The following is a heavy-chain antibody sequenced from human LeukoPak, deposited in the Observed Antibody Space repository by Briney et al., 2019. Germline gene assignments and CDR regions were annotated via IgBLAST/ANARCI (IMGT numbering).Heavy chain of an antibody. Sequence: GGSLRLSCAASGFTFSSYAMHWVRQAPGKGLEWVSSISSSSSYIYYADSVKGRFTISRDNAKNSLYLQMNSLRAEDTAVYYCARGYCSSTSCYYRYWGQGTLVTVSS. J-gene: IGHJ4*02. CDR1: GFTFSSYA. V-gene: IGHV3-21*01. CDR3: ARGYCSSTSCYYRY. CDR2: ISSSSSYI. D-gene: IGHD2-2*01.